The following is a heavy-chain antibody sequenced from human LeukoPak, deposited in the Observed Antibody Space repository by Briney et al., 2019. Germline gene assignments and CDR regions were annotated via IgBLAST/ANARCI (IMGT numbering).Heavy chain of an antibody. J-gene: IGHJ4*02. CDR1: GGTFSSYA. Sequence: GASVKVSCKASGGTFSSYANSWVRQAPGQGREWMGGIIPIFGTANYAQKFQGRVTITADKSTSTAYMELSSLRSEDTAVYYCARDLTPLTGYYYDSSGQRGGHDYWGQGTLVTVSS. D-gene: IGHD3-22*01. CDR2: IIPIFGTA. V-gene: IGHV1-69*06. CDR3: ARDLTPLTGYYYDSSGQRGGHDY.